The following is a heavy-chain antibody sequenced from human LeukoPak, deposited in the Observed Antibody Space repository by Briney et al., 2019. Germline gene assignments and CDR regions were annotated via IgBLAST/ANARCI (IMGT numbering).Heavy chain of an antibody. CDR1: GGSISSYY. V-gene: IGHV4-59*01. D-gene: IGHD7-27*01. Sequence: PSETLSLTCTVSGGSISSYYWSWIRQPPGKGLEWIGYIPNSGSINYNPSLKSRVTTSVDTSKNHFSLNLSSVTAADTAVYYCARVGATFWGFDMWGQGTMVTVSS. CDR3: ARVGATFWGFDM. J-gene: IGHJ3*02. CDR2: IPNSGSI.